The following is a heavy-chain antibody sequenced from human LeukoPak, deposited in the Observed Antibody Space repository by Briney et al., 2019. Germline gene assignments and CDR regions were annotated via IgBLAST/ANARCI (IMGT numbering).Heavy chain of an antibody. V-gene: IGHV3-48*03. J-gene: IGHJ4*02. CDR2: ISRSATTI. D-gene: IGHD6-13*01. CDR1: GFTFDDYG. Sequence: GGSLRLSCAASGFTFDDYGMSWVRQAPGKGLEWVSSISRSATTIYYADSVKGRFTISRDNAKNSLYLQMNSLRAEDTAVYFCARVGALSSSWLLYWGQGTLVTVSS. CDR3: ARVGALSSSWLLY.